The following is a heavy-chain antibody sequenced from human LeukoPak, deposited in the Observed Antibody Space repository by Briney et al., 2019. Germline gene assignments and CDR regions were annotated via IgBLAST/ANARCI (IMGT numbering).Heavy chain of an antibody. J-gene: IGHJ4*02. V-gene: IGHV3-48*03. CDR3: ARTRYNSDWYGGAFDH. Sequence: PGGSLRLSCAASGFTFSNYEMNWVRQAPGKGLEWVSYISSSGSIIYYADSVKGRFTISRDNAKNSLFLQVNSLRAEDTAVYYCARTRYNSDWYGGAFDHWGQGTLVTVSS. CDR1: GFTFSNYE. D-gene: IGHD6-19*01. CDR2: ISSSGSII.